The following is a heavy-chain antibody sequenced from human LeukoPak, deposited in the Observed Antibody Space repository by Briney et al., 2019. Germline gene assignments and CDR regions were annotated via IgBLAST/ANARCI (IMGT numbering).Heavy chain of an antibody. CDR2: VYYSGST. CDR3: ARAPKGMTTVRYYYYYYMDV. D-gene: IGHD4-11*01. CDR1: SGSITSGGYY. V-gene: IGHV4-31*03. Sequence: SQTLSLTCTVSSGSITSGGYYWNWIRQHPGKGLEWIGYVYYSGSTFYNPSLKSRVTMSVDTSKNQFSLKLSSVTAADTAVYYCARAPKGMTTVRYYYYYYMDVWGKGTTVTVSS. J-gene: IGHJ6*03.